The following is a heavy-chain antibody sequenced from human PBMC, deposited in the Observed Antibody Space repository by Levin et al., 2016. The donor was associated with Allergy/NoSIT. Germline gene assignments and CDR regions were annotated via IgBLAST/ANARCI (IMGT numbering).Heavy chain of an antibody. J-gene: IGHJ4*02. D-gene: IGHD6-19*01. V-gene: IGHV3-23*01. CDR2: ITGSGGST. CDR1: GFTFSSYA. CDR3: AKTLTVAAVSRFDY. Sequence: GESLKISCAASGFTFSSYAMTWVRQAPGKGLQWVSGITGSGGSTYYADSVEGRFTISRDNSKNTLSLHMTSLRAEDTAVYYCAKTLTVAAVSRFDYWGQGILVTVSS.